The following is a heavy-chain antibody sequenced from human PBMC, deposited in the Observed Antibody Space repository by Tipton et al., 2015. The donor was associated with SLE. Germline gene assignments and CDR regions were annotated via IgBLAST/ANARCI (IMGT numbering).Heavy chain of an antibody. CDR1: GGSFSDYY. D-gene: IGHD3-16*01. Sequence: TLSLTCAVYGGSFSDYYWSWIRQPPGKGLEWIGEINHSGSTNYNPSLKSRVTISVDTSKNQFSLKLSSVTAADTAVYYCARGGGFDPWGQGTLVTVSS. J-gene: IGHJ5*02. CDR3: ARGGGFDP. V-gene: IGHV4-34*01. CDR2: INHSGST.